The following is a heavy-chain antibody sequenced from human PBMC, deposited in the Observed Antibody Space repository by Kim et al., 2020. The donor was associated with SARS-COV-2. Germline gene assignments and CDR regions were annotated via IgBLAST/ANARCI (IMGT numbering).Heavy chain of an antibody. V-gene: IGHV1-69*13. Sequence: SVKVSCKASGGTFSSYAISWVRQAPGQGLEWMGGIIPIFGTANYAQKFQGRVTITADESTSTAYMELSSLRSEDTAVYYCARGAYCSGGSCYGGLLIAEYFQHWGQGTLVTVSS. D-gene: IGHD2-15*01. CDR2: IIPIFGTA. CDR3: ARGAYCSGGSCYGGLLIAEYFQH. CDR1: GGTFSSYA. J-gene: IGHJ1*01.